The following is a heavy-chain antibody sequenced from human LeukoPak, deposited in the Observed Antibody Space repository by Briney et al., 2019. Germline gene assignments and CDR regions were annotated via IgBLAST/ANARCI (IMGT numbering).Heavy chain of an antibody. D-gene: IGHD3-16*01. CDR2: IYYSGST. CDR1: GGSISSGDYY. V-gene: IGHV4-30-4*01. Sequence: SETLSLTCTVSGGSISSGDYYWSWIRQPPGKGLEWIGYIYYSGSTYYNPSLKSRVTISVDTSKNQFSLKLSSVTAADTAVYYCAREESVGGFDYWGQGTLVTVSS. CDR3: AREESVGGFDY. J-gene: IGHJ4*02.